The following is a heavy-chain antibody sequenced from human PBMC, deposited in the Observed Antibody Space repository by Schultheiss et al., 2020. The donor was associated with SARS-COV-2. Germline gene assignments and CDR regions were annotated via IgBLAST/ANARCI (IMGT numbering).Heavy chain of an antibody. D-gene: IGHD6-13*01. V-gene: IGHV3-15*01. J-gene: IGHJ6*02. Sequence: GGSLRLSCAASGFTFSNAWMSWVRQAPGKGLEWVGRFKSKTDGGTTDYAAPVKGRFTISRDDSKNTLYLQMNSLKTEDTAVYYCTTDTITYSSSWYVYYGMDVWGQGTTVTVSS. CDR2: FKSKTDGGTT. CDR3: TTDTITYSSSWYVYYGMDV. CDR1: GFTFSNAW.